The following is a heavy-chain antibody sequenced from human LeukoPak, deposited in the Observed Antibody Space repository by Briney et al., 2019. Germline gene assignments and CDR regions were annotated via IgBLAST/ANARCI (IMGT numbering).Heavy chain of an antibody. Sequence: GGSLRLSCAASGFTFSSYAMHWVRQAPGKGLEWVAVISYDGSNKYYADSVKGRFTISRDNSKNTLYLQMNSLRAEDTAVYYCARDPRDGYNDYYYYGMDVWGQGTTVTVSS. J-gene: IGHJ6*02. D-gene: IGHD5-24*01. CDR3: ARDPRDGYNDYYYYGMDV. CDR2: ISYDGSNK. V-gene: IGHV3-30-3*01. CDR1: GFTFSSYA.